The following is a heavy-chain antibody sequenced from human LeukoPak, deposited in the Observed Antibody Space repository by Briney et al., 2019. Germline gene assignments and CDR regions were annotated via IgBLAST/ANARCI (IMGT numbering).Heavy chain of an antibody. CDR1: GYTFXSYD. D-gene: IGHD1-26*01. V-gene: IGHV1-8*01. J-gene: IGHJ3*02. Sequence: VXXKXXGYTFXSYDINWVRQATGQGLEWMGWMNPNSGNTGYAQKFQGRVTMTRNTSISTAYMELSSLRSEDTAVYYCARDTRSIVGAPPDAFDIWGQGTMVTVSS. CDR2: MNPNSGNT. CDR3: ARDTRSIVGAPPDAFDI.